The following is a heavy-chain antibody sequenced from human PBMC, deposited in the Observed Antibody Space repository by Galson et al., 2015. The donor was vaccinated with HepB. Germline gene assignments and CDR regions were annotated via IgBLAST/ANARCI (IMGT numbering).Heavy chain of an antibody. Sequence: SLRLSCAVSGFTFSSYWMSWVRQAPGKGLEWVANIKEDGSDKKYVDSVKGRFTISRDNAEKSVYLQMNSLRVEDTAVYYCARDSWCSSTGCYSQFEYWGTASLVTVSS. CDR2: IKEDGSDK. D-gene: IGHD2-2*01. V-gene: IGHV3-7*01. CDR3: ARDSWCSSTGCYSQFEY. CDR1: GFTFSSYW. J-gene: IGHJ4*02.